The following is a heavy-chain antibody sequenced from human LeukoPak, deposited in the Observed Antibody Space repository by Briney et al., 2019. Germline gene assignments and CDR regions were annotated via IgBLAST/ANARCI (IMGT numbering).Heavy chain of an antibody. V-gene: IGHV1-46*01. CDR2: ISPSGGST. J-gene: IGHJ4*02. CDR1: GYTFTSNY. Sequence: ASVKVSCKAFGYTFTSNYMHWVRQAPGQGPEWMGVISPSGGSTTYAQKFQGRVTLTRGMSTSTDYLELSSLRSEDTAVYYCAREGGSYSVPDYWGQGTLVTVSS. D-gene: IGHD1-26*01. CDR3: AREGGSYSVPDY.